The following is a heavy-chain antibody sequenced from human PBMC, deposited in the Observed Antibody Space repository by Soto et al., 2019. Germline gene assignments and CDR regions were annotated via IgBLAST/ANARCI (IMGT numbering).Heavy chain of an antibody. J-gene: IGHJ6*02. Sequence: ASVKVSCKASGYTFTGYYMHWVRQAPGQGLEWMGWINPNSGGTNYAQKFQGWVTMTRDTSISTAYMELSRLRSDDTAVYYCARERQLVRDYYYYGMDVWGQGTTVTVSS. V-gene: IGHV1-2*04. CDR2: INPNSGGT. CDR3: ARERQLVRDYYYYGMDV. CDR1: GYTFTGYY. D-gene: IGHD6-6*01.